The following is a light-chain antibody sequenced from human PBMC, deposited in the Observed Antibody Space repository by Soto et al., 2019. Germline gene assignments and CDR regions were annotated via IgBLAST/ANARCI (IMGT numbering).Light chain of an antibody. Sequence: ETVLTQSPATLSLSPGERATLSCRASQSVSSYLAWYQQKPGQAPRLLIYDASNRATGIPARFSGSGSGTDFTLTISSLKPADFAVYYCQQRSNWPLTFGGGTKVDIK. CDR3: QQRSNWPLT. J-gene: IGKJ4*01. V-gene: IGKV3-11*01. CDR2: DAS. CDR1: QSVSSY.